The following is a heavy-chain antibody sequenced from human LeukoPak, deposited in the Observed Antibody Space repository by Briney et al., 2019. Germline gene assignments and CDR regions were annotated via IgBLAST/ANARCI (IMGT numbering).Heavy chain of an antibody. CDR1: GGSFSGYC. V-gene: IGHV4-34*01. D-gene: IGHD3-10*01. J-gene: IGHJ4*02. CDR3: ARGAAWFGELPDFDY. CDR2: INHSGST. Sequence: SQTLSLTCTVSGGSFSGYCWSWIRQPPGKGLEWIGEINHSGSTNYNPSLKSRVTISVDTSKNQFSLKLSSVTAADTAVYYCARGAAWFGELPDFDYWGQGTLVTVSS.